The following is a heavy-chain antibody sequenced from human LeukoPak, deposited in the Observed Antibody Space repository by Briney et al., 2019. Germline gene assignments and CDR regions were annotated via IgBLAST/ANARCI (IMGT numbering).Heavy chain of an antibody. J-gene: IGHJ4*02. D-gene: IGHD5-24*01. Sequence: PGGSLRLSCAASGFTFSSYAMSWVRQAPGKGLEWVSAISGSGGSTYYADSVKGRFTISRDNAKNSLYLQMNSLRAEDTAVYYCARDQRWLQLGYFDYWGQGTLVTVSS. CDR1: GFTFSSYA. CDR2: ISGSGGST. CDR3: ARDQRWLQLGYFDY. V-gene: IGHV3-23*01.